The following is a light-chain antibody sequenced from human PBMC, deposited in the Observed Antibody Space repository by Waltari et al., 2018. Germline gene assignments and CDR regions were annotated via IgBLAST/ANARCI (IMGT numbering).Light chain of an antibody. J-gene: IGLJ2*01. Sequence: QSALTQPASVSGSPGQSITISCTGTSSDVGGYNYVSWYQQHPGKAPKLMIYDVSKRPSVVSNRFSGSKSGNTASLTISGLQAEDEADYYCCSYAGSSTFLVVFGGGTKLTVL. V-gene: IGLV2-23*02. CDR1: SSDVGGYNY. CDR2: DVS. CDR3: CSYAGSSTFLVV.